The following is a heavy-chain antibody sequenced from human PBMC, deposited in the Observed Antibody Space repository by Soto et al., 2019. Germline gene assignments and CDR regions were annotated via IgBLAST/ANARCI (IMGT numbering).Heavy chain of an antibody. V-gene: IGHV1-69*01. CDR2: IIPVSGAA. CDR3: ATALGCRSTSCTLDY. CDR1: GGTFGSNA. D-gene: IGHD2-2*01. Sequence: QVQLVQSGAEVKKPGSSVKVSCKASGGTFGSNAFSWVRKAPGKGLEWMGGIIPVSGAAHYAQKFQGRVTITADESTSTAYMELSSLSSQDTAVYYCATALGCRSTSCTLDYWGQGTRVIVSS. J-gene: IGHJ4*02.